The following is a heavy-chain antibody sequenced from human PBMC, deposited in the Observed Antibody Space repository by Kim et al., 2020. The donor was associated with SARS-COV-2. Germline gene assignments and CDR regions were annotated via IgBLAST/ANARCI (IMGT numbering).Heavy chain of an antibody. J-gene: IGHJ6*02. CDR2: MNPNSGNT. V-gene: IGHV1-8*01. CDR1: GYTFTSYD. CDR3: ARGNYYGSGSYYSLGFYYYYGMDV. Sequence: ASVKVSCKASGYTFTSYDINRVRQATGQGLEWMGWMNPNSGNTGYAQKFQGRVTMTRNTSISTAYMELSSLRSEDTAVYYCARGNYYGSGSYYSLGFYYYYGMDVWGQGTTVTVSS. D-gene: IGHD3-10*01.